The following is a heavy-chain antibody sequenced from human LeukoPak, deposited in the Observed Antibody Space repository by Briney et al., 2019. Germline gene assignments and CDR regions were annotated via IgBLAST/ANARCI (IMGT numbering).Heavy chain of an antibody. CDR1: EFTFNNYA. CDR3: AKSKGVGATDY. V-gene: IGHV3-23*01. J-gene: IGHJ4*02. D-gene: IGHD1-26*01. CDR2: ISGSVGST. Sequence: GGSLRLSCAASEFTFNNYAMIWVRQAPGKGLEWVSTISGSVGSTYYADSVKGVFTISRDNSKNTLFLQMSSLRAEDTAVYYCAKSKGVGATDYWGQGTLVTVSS.